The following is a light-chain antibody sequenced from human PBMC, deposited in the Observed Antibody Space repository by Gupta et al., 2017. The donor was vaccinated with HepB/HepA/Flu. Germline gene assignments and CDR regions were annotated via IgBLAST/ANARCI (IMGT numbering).Light chain of an antibody. CDR3: YLWANNSDHPLLV. Sequence: SSVLTQPPSVSVAPGKTARITCGGNNIGSKSVHWYQHKPGQAPAPVVYDDSDRPSGIPVRFSGSDSENAATPTITRVEAEDEADSYCYLWANNSDHPLLVFGGGTKLTGL. CDR2: DDS. CDR1: NIGSKS. V-gene: IGLV3-21*03. J-gene: IGLJ2*01.